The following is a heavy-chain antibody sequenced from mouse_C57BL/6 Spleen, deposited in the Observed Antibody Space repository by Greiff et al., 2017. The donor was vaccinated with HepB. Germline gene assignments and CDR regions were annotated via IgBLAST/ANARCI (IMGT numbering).Heavy chain of an antibody. J-gene: IGHJ1*03. V-gene: IGHV5-16*01. D-gene: IGHD2-14*01. CDR2: INYDGSST. CDR3: ARDRYSGWYFDV. CDR1: GFTFSDYY. Sequence: EVQVVESEGGLVQPGRSMKLSCTASGFTFSDYYMAWVRQVPEKGLEWVANINYDGSSTYYLDSLKSRFIISRDNAKNILYLQMSSLKSEDTATYYCARDRYSGWYFDVWGTGTTVTVSS.